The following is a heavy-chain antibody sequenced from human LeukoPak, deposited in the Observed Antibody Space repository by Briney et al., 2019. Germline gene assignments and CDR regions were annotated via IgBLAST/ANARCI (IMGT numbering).Heavy chain of an antibody. J-gene: IGHJ5*02. CDR1: GYSFTSYW. CDR2: IYPGDSDT. CDR3: ARHQGGLRFLGWRDNWFDP. Sequence: GDSLKISCKGSGYSFTSYWIGWVRQMPGKGLEWMGIIYPGDSDTRYSPSFQGQVTISADKSISTAYLQWSSLTASDTAMYYCARHQGGLRFLGWRDNWFDPWGQGTLVTVSS. D-gene: IGHD3-3*01. V-gene: IGHV5-51*01.